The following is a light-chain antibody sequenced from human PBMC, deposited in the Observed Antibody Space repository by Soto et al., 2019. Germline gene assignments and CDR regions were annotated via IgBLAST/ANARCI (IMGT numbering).Light chain of an antibody. CDR2: DAY. Sequence: PGERATLSCWASQSVGSFLAWYQHKPGQAPRLLIYDAYKRATGIPARFSGSGSGTDFTLTISSLEPEDFAVYCCQQRDNWPPFTFGPGTRVDI. J-gene: IGKJ3*01. V-gene: IGKV3-11*01. CDR1: QSVGSF. CDR3: QQRDNWPPFT.